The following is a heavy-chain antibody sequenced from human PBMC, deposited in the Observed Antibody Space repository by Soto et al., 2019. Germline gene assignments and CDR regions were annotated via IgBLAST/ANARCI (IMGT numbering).Heavy chain of an antibody. CDR3: ARRRYCGADCYSKYYYGMDL. CDR1: GSTFRSYT. V-gene: IGHV1-69*02. Sequence: QVQLVQSGAEVKKPGSSVKVSCRASGSTFRSYTVSWVRQAPGQGLEWMGRIIPVLGVTNYAPKFKGSVTITADKSKTTVYMELSSLRSGDTAIYYCARRRYCGADCYSKYYYGMDLWGQGTTVTVSS. CDR2: IIPVLGVT. D-gene: IGHD2-21*02. J-gene: IGHJ6*02.